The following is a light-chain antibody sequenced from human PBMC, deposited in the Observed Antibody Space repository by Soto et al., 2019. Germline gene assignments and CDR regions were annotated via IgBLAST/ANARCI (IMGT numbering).Light chain of an antibody. Sequence: DIVMTQSPDSLAVPLGERATIDCKSSQSLLYSPNNKNYLAWYQQKLGQPPKLLIYWASTRESGVPDRFIGSGSGADFALTISSLQAEDVEVYYCQQYYSPPQTCGQGTKVDIK. J-gene: IGKJ1*01. CDR3: QQYYSPPQT. CDR1: QSLLYSPNNKNY. CDR2: WAS. V-gene: IGKV4-1*01.